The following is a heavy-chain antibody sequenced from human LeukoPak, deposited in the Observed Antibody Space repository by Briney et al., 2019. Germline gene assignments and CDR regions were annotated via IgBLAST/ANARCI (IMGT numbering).Heavy chain of an antibody. CDR2: IYPGDSDT. CDR1: GYSFNSYW. V-gene: IGHV5-51*01. Sequence: GESLKISCKGSGYSFNSYWIGWVRQMPGKGLEWMGIIYPGDSDTRYSPSFQGQVTISADKSISTAYLQWSSLKASDTAMYYCAGNPRGASYTGYSDAFDIWGQGTMVTVSS. CDR3: AGNPRGASYTGYSDAFDI. D-gene: IGHD6-13*01. J-gene: IGHJ3*02.